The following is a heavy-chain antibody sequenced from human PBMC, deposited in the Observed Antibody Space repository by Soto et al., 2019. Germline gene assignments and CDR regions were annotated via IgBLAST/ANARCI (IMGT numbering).Heavy chain of an antibody. CDR1: GFTFDDHA. CDR2: INWNTGLI. D-gene: IGHD6-19*01. V-gene: IGHV3-9*01. J-gene: IGHJ4*02. CDR3: VKEAVSSGWSGGRIYFFQS. Sequence: PGGSLRLASAASGFTFDDHAMHWVRQSPGKGVEWVSGINWNTGLIGYADSVKGRFTISRDNAKNSLYLQMNSLTIEDAALYYCVKEAVSSGWSGGRIYFFQSWGQGSLVTVSS.